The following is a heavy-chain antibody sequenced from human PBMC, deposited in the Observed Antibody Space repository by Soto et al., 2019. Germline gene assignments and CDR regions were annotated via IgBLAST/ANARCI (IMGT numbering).Heavy chain of an antibody. CDR2: IKQDGSEK. V-gene: IGHV3-7*03. J-gene: IGHJ6*02. D-gene: IGHD2-15*01. Sequence: LRLSCAASGFTFSSYWMSWVRQAPGKGLEWVANIKQDGSEKYYVDSVKGRFTISRDNAKNSLYLQMNSLRAEDTAVYYCAGVAGGLLDYGMDVWGQGTTVTVSS. CDR1: GFTFSSYW. CDR3: AGVAGGLLDYGMDV.